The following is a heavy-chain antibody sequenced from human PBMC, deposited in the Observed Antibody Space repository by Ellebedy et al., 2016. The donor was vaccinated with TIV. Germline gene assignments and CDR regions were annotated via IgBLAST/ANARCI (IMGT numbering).Heavy chain of an antibody. CDR3: ATARTPGEL. Sequence: GGSLRLXXAASGFTFSDYYMSWIRQAPGKGLEWVSYISSSSSYTNYADSVKGRFTISRDNAKNSLYLQMNSLRAEDTAVYYCATARTPGELWGQGTLVTVSS. V-gene: IGHV3-11*03. D-gene: IGHD1-7*01. J-gene: IGHJ4*02. CDR1: GFTFSDYY. CDR2: ISSSSSYT.